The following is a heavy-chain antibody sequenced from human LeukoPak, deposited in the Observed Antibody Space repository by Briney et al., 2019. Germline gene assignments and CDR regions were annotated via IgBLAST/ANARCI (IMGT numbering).Heavy chain of an antibody. V-gene: IGHV3-23*01. D-gene: IGHD1-1*01. CDR3: AKSVLSWNDGNTQFDY. CDR2: ISGSGGST. J-gene: IGHJ4*02. CDR1: GFTFSSYA. Sequence: GGSLRLSCAASGFTFSSYAMSWVRQAPGKGLEWVSAISGSGGSTYYADSVKGRFTISRDNSKNTLYLQMNSLRAEDTAVYYCAKSVLSWNDGNTQFDYWGQGTLVTVSS.